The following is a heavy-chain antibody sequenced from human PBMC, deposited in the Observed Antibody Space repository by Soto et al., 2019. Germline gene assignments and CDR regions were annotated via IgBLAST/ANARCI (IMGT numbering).Heavy chain of an antibody. D-gene: IGHD3-9*01. V-gene: IGHV2-5*02. Sequence: QITLKQSGPTLVKPTQTLTLTCTFSGFSLSTSGVGVGWIRQPPGKPLEWLALIYWDDDKRYSPSLTSRLTITKDTSKNQLVLTMTNMDHVDKATYYYAHRIFDWLAAFEIWGQLTMFTDSS. CDR1: GFSLSTSGVG. CDR3: AHRIFDWLAAFEI. J-gene: IGHJ3*02. CDR2: IYWDDDK.